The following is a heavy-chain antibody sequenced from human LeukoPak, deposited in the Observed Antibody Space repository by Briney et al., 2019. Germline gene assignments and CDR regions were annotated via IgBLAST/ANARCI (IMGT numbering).Heavy chain of an antibody. D-gene: IGHD3-22*01. CDR2: ISGSGDNT. J-gene: IGHJ4*02. CDR1: GFTFSNSW. CDR3: AKGSYYDSSGSFHFDY. Sequence: GGSLRLSCTASGFTFSNSWMHWVRQAPGKGLEWVSGISGSGDNTYYADSVKGRFTISRDNSKNTLYVQANSLGTEDTAAYYCAKGSYYDSSGSFHFDYWGQGTLVTVSS. V-gene: IGHV3-23*01.